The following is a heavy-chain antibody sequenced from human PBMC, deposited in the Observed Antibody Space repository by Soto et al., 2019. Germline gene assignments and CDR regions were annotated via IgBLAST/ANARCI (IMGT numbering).Heavy chain of an antibody. CDR3: AREGYYDILTGYYFRHYYGMDV. D-gene: IGHD3-9*01. J-gene: IGHJ6*02. V-gene: IGHV3-30-3*01. CDR2: ISYDGSNK. Sequence: QVQLVESGGGVVQPGRSLRLSCAASGFTFSSYAMHWVRQAPGKGLEWVAVISYDGSNKYYADSVKGRFTISRDNSKNTLYLQMNSLRAEDTAVYYCAREGYYDILTGYYFRHYYGMDVWGQGTTVTVSS. CDR1: GFTFSSYA.